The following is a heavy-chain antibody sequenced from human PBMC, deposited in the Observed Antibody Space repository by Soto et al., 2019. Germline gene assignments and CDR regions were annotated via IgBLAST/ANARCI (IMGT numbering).Heavy chain of an antibody. D-gene: IGHD5-18*01. CDR3: AAGTAVGHWYFDL. J-gene: IGHJ2*01. CDR1: GYSISSSNW. CDR2: ISYSGST. Sequence: QVQLQESGPGLVKPSATLSLTCAVSGYSISSSNWWGWIRQPPGKGLEWIGYISYSGSTYYNPSLKSRVTIAVDTSKNQLSLKQSSVTGVDAAVYSCAAGTAVGHWYFDLWGRGTLVTVSS. V-gene: IGHV4-28*01.